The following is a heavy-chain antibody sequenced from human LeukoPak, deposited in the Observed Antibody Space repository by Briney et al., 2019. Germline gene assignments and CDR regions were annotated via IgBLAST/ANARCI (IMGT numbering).Heavy chain of an antibody. Sequence: GESLKISCKGSGYSFTSYWIGWVRQMPGKGLEWMGIIYPGDSDTRYSPSFQGQVTISADKSISTAYLQWTSLRASDTATYYCASRSILVPTYDDYYYYYMDVWGKGTTVIVSS. CDR2: IYPGDSDT. D-gene: IGHD5-12*01. V-gene: IGHV5-51*01. J-gene: IGHJ6*03. CDR1: GYSFTSYW. CDR3: ASRSILVPTYDDYYYYYMDV.